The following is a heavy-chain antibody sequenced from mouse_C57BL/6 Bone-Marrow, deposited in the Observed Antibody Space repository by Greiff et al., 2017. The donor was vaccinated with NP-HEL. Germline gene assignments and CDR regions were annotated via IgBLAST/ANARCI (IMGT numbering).Heavy chain of an antibody. J-gene: IGHJ3*01. CDR3: AREGDGWFAY. CDR1: GYAFSSSW. D-gene: IGHD3-3*01. Sequence: QVQLQQSGPELVKPGASVKISCKASGYAFSSSWMNWVKQRPGKGLEWIGRIYPGDGDTNYNGKFKGKATLTTDKSSSTAYLQISSLTSEDSAVYFCAREGDGWFAYWGQGTLVTVSA. CDR2: IYPGDGDT. V-gene: IGHV1-82*01.